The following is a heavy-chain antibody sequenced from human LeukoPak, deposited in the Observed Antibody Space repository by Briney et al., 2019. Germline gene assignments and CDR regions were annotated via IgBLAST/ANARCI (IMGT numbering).Heavy chain of an antibody. CDR1: GGSISSGGYY. Sequence: SETLSLTCTVSGGSISSGGYYCTWIRQHPGKGLEWIGYIYYSGGTYYNPSLKSRVTISLDTSKNQFSLKLSSVTAADTAVYYCAKTYCDSTSCYHYFDYWGQGTLVTVSS. V-gene: IGHV4-31*03. D-gene: IGHD2-2*01. CDR3: AKTYCDSTSCYHYFDY. CDR2: IYYSGGT. J-gene: IGHJ4*02.